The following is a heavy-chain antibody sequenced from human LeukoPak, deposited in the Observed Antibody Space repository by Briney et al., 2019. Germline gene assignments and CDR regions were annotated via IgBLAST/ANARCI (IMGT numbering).Heavy chain of an antibody. J-gene: IGHJ4*02. V-gene: IGHV4-34*01. Sequence: SETLSLTCAVCGGSFSGYYWSWIRQPPGKGLEWIGEINHSGSTNYNPSLKSRVTISIDTSKNQFSLKLSSVTAADTAVYYCARWGSGWYYFDYWGQGTLVTVSS. CDR2: INHSGST. D-gene: IGHD6-19*01. CDR1: GGSFSGYY. CDR3: ARWGSGWYYFDY.